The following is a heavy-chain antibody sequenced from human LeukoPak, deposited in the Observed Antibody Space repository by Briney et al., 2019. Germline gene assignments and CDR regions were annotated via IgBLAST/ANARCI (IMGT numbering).Heavy chain of an antibody. V-gene: IGHV5-51*01. CDR3: ARHAPNCDAFDI. CDR1: GYNFVNFW. D-gene: IGHD7-27*01. J-gene: IGHJ3*02. Sequence: GESLKISCKASGYNFVNFWIGWVRQMPGKGLEWMGIIYPADSDTKYSPSFQGQVTISADKSISTAYLQWSSLKASDTAMYYCARHAPNCDAFDIWGQGTMVTVSS. CDR2: IYPADSDT.